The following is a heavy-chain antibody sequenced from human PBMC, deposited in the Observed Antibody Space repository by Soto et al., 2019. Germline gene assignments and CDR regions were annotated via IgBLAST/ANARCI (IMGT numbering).Heavy chain of an antibody. V-gene: IGHV4-34*01. CDR2: INHSGST. CDR1: GGSFSGYY. Sequence: TLSLTCAVYGGSFSGYYWSWIRQPPGKGPEWIGEINHSGSTNYNPSLKSRVTISVDTSKNQFSLKLSSVTAADTAVYYCARVRRYYDFWSGRDAFDIWGQGTMVTVSS. CDR3: ARVRRYYDFWSGRDAFDI. J-gene: IGHJ3*02. D-gene: IGHD3-3*01.